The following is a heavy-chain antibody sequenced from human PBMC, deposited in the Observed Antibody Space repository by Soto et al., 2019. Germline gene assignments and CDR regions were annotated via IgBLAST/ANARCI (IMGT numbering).Heavy chain of an antibody. Sequence: SETLSLTCTVSGGSISRYYWSWIRQPPGKGLEWIGYIYYSGSTNYNPSLKSRVTISVDTSKIQFSLKLSSVTAADTAVYYCARDRRGLTGYFDYWGQGTLVTVSS. CDR2: IYYSGST. V-gene: IGHV4-59*01. J-gene: IGHJ4*02. CDR1: GGSISRYY. D-gene: IGHD1-20*01. CDR3: ARDRRGLTGYFDY.